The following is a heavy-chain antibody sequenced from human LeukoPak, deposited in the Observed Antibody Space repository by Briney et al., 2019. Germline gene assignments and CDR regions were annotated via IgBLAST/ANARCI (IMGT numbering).Heavy chain of an antibody. V-gene: IGHV4-34*01. CDR2: INHSGST. D-gene: IGHD3-16*01. CDR3: ARAPGGGYYYYMDV. Sequence: SETLSLTCAVYGGSFSGYYWSWIRQPPGKGLEWIGEINHSGSTNYNPSLKSRVTISVDTSKNQFSLKLSSATAADTAVYYCARAPGGGYYYYMDVWGKGTTVTVSS. CDR1: GGSFSGYY. J-gene: IGHJ6*03.